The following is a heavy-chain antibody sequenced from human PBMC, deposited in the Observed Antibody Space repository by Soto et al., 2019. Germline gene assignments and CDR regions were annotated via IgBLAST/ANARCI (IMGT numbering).Heavy chain of an antibody. CDR1: GYSFTNYG. CDR2: ISAFNGNT. V-gene: IGHV1-18*01. CDR3: ARDRGVAPPVAGNTHYYYYMDV. Sequence: QDQLMQSGAEVKKPGASVTVSCKASGYSFTNYGVTWVRQAPGQGLEWMGWISAFNGNTHYAQNLQGRVTMTTDASTSTAYMELRSLRSDDTAVYYCARDRGVAPPVAGNTHYYYYMDVWGKGTTVTVSS. J-gene: IGHJ6*03. D-gene: IGHD6-19*01.